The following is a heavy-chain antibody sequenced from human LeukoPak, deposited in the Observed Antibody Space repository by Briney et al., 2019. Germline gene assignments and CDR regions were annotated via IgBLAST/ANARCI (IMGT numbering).Heavy chain of an antibody. CDR1: GGSISSYY. J-gene: IGHJ3*02. CDR2: IYTSGST. CDR3: ARLGGSSWYFDAFDI. Sequence: PSATLSLTCTVSGGSISSYYWSWIRQPPGKGLEWIGYIYTSGSTNYNPSLKSRVTISVDTSKNQFSLKLSSVTAADTAVYYCARLGGSSWYFDAFDIWGQGTMVTVSS. V-gene: IGHV4-4*09. D-gene: IGHD6-13*01.